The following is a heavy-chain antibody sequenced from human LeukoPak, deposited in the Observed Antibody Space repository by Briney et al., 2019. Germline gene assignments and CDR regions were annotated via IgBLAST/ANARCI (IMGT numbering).Heavy chain of an antibody. CDR3: ARNSMIGYYYYMDV. J-gene: IGHJ6*03. V-gene: IGHV4-61*02. CDR1: GGSISSGSYY. Sequence: SQTLSLTCTVSGGSISSGSYYWSWIRQPAGKGLEWIGRIYTSGSTNYNPSLKSRVTISVDTSKNQFSLKLSSVTAADTAVYYCARNSMIGYYYYMDVWGKGTTVTVSS. CDR2: IYTSGST. D-gene: IGHD3-22*01.